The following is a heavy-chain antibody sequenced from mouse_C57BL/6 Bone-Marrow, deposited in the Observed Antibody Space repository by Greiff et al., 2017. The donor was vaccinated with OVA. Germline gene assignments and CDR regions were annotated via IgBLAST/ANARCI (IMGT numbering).Heavy chain of an antibody. CDR1: GYTFTDYY. Sequence: LVESGAELVRPGASVKLSCKASGYTFTDYYINWVKQRPGQGLEWIARIYPGSGNTYYNEKFKGKATLTAEKSSSTAYMQLSSLTSEDSAVYFCARDYYGSSYYWYFDVWGTGTTVTVSS. D-gene: IGHD1-1*01. CDR3: ARDYYGSSYYWYFDV. V-gene: IGHV1-76*01. CDR2: IYPGSGNT. J-gene: IGHJ1*03.